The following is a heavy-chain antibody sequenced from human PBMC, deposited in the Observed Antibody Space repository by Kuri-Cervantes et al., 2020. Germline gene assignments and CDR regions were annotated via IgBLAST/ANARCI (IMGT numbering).Heavy chain of an antibody. Sequence: SETLSLTCAISGDSVSSNDVAWSWIRQSPSRGLEWLGRTYYRSKWYNDYALSVKSRITINPDTSKNQFSLQLSSVTAADTAVYYCARVTVTTIASFDYWGQGTLVTVSS. CDR2: TYYRSKWYN. D-gene: IGHD4-17*01. V-gene: IGHV6-1*01. CDR1: GDSVSSNDVA. J-gene: IGHJ4*02. CDR3: ARVTVTTIASFDY.